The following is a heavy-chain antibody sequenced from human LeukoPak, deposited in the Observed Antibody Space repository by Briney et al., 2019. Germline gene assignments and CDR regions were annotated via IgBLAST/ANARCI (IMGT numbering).Heavy chain of an antibody. Sequence: GGSLRLSCAASGFTFSSYEMNWVRQAPGKGLEWVSYISSSSSTIYYADSVKGRFTISRDNAKNSLYLQMNSLRAEDTAVYYCARDQGSYYYDSSGYSQDYWGQGTLVTVSS. CDR2: ISSSSSTI. V-gene: IGHV3-48*01. D-gene: IGHD3-22*01. CDR1: GFTFSSYE. CDR3: ARDQGSYYYDSSGYSQDY. J-gene: IGHJ4*02.